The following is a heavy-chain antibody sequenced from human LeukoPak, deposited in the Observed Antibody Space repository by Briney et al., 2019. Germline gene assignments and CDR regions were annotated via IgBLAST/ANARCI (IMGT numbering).Heavy chain of an antibody. CDR2: ISGSGGST. V-gene: IGHV3-23*01. CDR1: GFTFSSYA. D-gene: IGHD3-10*01. Sequence: PGGSLRLTCAASGFTFSSYAMSWVRQAPGKGLEWVSAISGSGGSTYYADSVKGRFTISRDNSKNTLYLQMNSLRAEDTAVYYCAKQGVTLVRGILSYGMDVWGQGTSVSVSS. J-gene: IGHJ6*02. CDR3: AKQGVTLVRGILSYGMDV.